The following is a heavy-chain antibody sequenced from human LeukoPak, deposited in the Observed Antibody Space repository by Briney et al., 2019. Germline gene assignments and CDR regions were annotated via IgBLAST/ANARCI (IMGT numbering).Heavy chain of an antibody. Sequence: PGGSLRLSCAASGFTFSSYGMHWVRQAPGKGLEWVAVISYDGSNKCYADSVKGRFTISRDNSKNTLYLQMNSLRAEDTAVYYCAKLGGPYDSSGYYPLFDYWGQGTLVTVSS. CDR1: GFTFSSYG. CDR2: ISYDGSNK. V-gene: IGHV3-30*18. D-gene: IGHD3-22*01. J-gene: IGHJ4*02. CDR3: AKLGGPYDSSGYYPLFDY.